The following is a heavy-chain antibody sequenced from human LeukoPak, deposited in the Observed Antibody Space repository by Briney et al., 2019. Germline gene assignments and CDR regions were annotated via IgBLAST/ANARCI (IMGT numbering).Heavy chain of an antibody. CDR2: ISSSSTI. CDR1: GFTFSSYN. D-gene: IGHD1-1*01. Sequence: PGGSLRLSCAASGFTFSSYNMKWVRQAPGKGLEWVSYISSSSTIYYADSVKGRFTNSRDNAKNSLYLQMNSLRAEDTAVYYCAFGGGTTGLFDFWGQGTLVTVSS. J-gene: IGHJ4*02. CDR3: AFGGGTTGLFDF. V-gene: IGHV3-48*04.